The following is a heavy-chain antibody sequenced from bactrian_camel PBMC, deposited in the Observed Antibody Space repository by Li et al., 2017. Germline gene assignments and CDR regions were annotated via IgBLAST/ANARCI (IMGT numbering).Heavy chain of an antibody. V-gene: IGHV3S63*01. CDR2: EFADRDGSI. Sequence: HVQLVESGGGSVQAGGSLRLSCAVSGPMYGYYCMGWFRQTLGKEREGVATFAAEFADRDGSISYADSVKGRFTISKDTAKNTLDLQMNSLKPEDTAMYYCAADGGLSDCSSSFQNYEYNFWGRGTQVTVS. CDR3: AADGGLSDCSSSFQNYEYNF. CDR1: GPMYGYYC. J-gene: IGHJ4*01. D-gene: IGHD1*01.